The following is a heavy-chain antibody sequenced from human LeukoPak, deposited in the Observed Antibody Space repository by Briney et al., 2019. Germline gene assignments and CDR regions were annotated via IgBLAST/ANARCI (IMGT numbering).Heavy chain of an antibody. V-gene: IGHV4-59*01. CDR2: IYYSGST. J-gene: IGHJ2*01. D-gene: IGHD3-22*01. CDR1: GGSISSYY. CDR3: ARGGHYYDSSGYRFDL. Sequence: SETLSLTCTVSGGSISSYYWSWIRQPPGKGLEWIGYIYYSGSTNYNPSLKSRVAISVDTSKNQFSLKLSSVTAADTAVYYCARGGHYYDSSGYRFDLWGRGTLVTVSS.